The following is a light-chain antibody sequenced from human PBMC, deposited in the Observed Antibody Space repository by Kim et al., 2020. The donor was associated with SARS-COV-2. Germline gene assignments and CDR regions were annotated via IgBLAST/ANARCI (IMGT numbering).Light chain of an antibody. CDR3: LQYGSSALA. Sequence: EIVLTQSPGTLSLSPGERATLSCRASQSVSNNYLAWYQQKPDQAPRLLIYGASSRATGIPDRFSGSGSGTDFTLTISRLEPEDFAVYSCLQYGSSALAFGGRTKVDSK. J-gene: IGKJ4*01. V-gene: IGKV3-20*01. CDR2: GAS. CDR1: QSVSNNY.